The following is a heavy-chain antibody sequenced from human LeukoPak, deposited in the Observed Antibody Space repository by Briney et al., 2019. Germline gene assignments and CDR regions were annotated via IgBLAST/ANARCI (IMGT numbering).Heavy chain of an antibody. D-gene: IGHD3-3*01. V-gene: IGHV4-34*01. CDR2: INHSGST. Sequence: SETLSLTCAVYGGSFSGYYWSWIRQPPGKGLEWIGEINHSGSTNYNPSLKSRVTISVDTSKNQSSLKLSSVTAADTAVYYCARDRSIWSGYYGSGGQLRFDPWGQGTLVTVSS. CDR3: ARDRSIWSGYYGSGGQLRFDP. J-gene: IGHJ5*02. CDR1: GGSFSGYY.